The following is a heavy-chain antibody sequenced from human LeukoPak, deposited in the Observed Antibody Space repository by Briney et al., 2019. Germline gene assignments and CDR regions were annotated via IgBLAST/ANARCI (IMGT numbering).Heavy chain of an antibody. V-gene: IGHV4-39*01. Sequence: PSETLSLTCTVSGGSISSSSYYWGWIRQPPGKGLEWIGSMYYTGSTYYNPSLKSRVTVSVDKSKNHFSLKLSSVTAADTAVYYCARHLSRVGATNYYYYYMDVWGKGTTVTVSS. D-gene: IGHD1-26*01. CDR2: MYYTGST. CDR3: ARHLSRVGATNYYYYYMDV. J-gene: IGHJ6*03. CDR1: GGSISSSSYY.